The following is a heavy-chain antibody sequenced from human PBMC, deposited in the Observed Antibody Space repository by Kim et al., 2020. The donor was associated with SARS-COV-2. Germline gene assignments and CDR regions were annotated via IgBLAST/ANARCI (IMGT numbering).Heavy chain of an antibody. Sequence: SVQGRFTISRDDSKNAVFLELNSLRDEDSAVYYCATEGGTSGRCGYFDSWGQGTLVTVSS. J-gene: IGHJ4*02. D-gene: IGHD2-15*01. CDR3: ATEGGTSGRCGYFDS. V-gene: IGHV3-30*03.